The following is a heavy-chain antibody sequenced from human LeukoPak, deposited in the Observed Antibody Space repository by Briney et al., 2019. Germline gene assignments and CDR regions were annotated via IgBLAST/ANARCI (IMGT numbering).Heavy chain of an antibody. CDR2: ISWNSGSI. D-gene: IGHD5-18*01. J-gene: IGHJ4*02. CDR3: ARDLTAMAPN. V-gene: IGHV3-9*01. CDR1: GFTFDDYA. Sequence: GRSLRLSCAASGFTFDDYAMHWVRQAPGKGLEWVSGISWNSGSIGYADSVKGRFTISRDNAKNSLYLQMNSLRAEDTAVYYCARDLTAMAPNWGQGTLVTVSS.